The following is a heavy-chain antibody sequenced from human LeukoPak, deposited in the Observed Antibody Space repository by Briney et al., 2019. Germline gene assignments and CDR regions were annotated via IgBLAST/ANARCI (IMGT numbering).Heavy chain of an antibody. CDR2: INHSGST. Sequence: SETLSLTCAVYGASFSGDYCSWIRQPPGKGLEWIGEINHSGSTNYNPSLKSRVTISVDTSKNQFSLKLSSVTAADTAVYYCARQQHPLGLASYYYYYYMDVWGKGTTVTVSS. CDR3: ARQQHPLGLASYYYYYYMDV. J-gene: IGHJ6*03. V-gene: IGHV4-34*01. D-gene: IGHD6-13*01. CDR1: GASFSGDY.